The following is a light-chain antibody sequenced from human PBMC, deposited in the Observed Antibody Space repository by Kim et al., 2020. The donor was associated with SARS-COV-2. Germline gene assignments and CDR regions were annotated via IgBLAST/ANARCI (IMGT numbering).Light chain of an antibody. CDR1: QSLLHSNGYNY. J-gene: IGKJ4*01. CDR2: LGS. Sequence: DIVMTQSPLSLPVTPGEPASISCRSSQSLLHSNGYNYLDWYLQKPEQSPQLLIYLGSHRASGVPDRFSGSGSGTDFTLKISRVEAEDVGVYYCMQGLQTPFTFGGGTKVDIK. CDR3: MQGLQTPFT. V-gene: IGKV2-28*01.